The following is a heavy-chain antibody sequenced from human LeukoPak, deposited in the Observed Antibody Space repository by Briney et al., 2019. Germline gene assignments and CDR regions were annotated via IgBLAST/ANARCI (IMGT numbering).Heavy chain of an antibody. D-gene: IGHD3-10*01. CDR3: ASFNYGSGRIDY. J-gene: IGHJ4*02. V-gene: IGHV4-61*02. Sequence: PSQTLSLTCTVSGGSISGGSYYWSWIRQPAGKGLEWIGRIYTSGSTNYNPSLKSRVTISVDTSKNQFSLELSSVTAADTAVYYCASFNYGSGRIDYWGQGTLVTVSS. CDR2: IYTSGST. CDR1: GGSISGGSYY.